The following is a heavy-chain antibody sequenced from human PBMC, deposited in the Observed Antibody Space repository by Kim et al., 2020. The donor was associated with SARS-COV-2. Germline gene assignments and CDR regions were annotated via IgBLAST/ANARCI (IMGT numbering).Heavy chain of an antibody. CDR1: GFTFNNYA. D-gene: IGHD6-13*01. Sequence: GGSLRLSCAASGFTFNNYAMNWVRQAPGKGPEWVSVISGSGVTKYYADSVKGRFSISRDDSKDTLYLQMNSLRAEETAVYYCAKGRASIAAAALDYLGQGALVTVSS. CDR2: ISGSGVTK. V-gene: IGHV3-23*01. CDR3: AKGRASIAAAALDY. J-gene: IGHJ4*02.